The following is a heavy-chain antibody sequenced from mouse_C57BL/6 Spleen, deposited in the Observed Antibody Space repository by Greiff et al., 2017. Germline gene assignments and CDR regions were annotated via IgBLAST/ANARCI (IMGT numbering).Heavy chain of an antibody. CDR1: GYAFSSYW. J-gene: IGHJ4*01. V-gene: IGHV1-80*01. CDR2: IYPGDGDT. CDR3: ATEYGIFYAMDY. Sequence: VKLQQSGAELVKPGASVKISCKASGYAFSSYWMNWVKQRPGKGLEWIGQIYPGDGDTNYNGKFKGKATLTADKSSSTAYMQLSSLTSEDSAVYFCATEYGIFYAMDYWGQGTSVTVSS. D-gene: IGHD2-10*02.